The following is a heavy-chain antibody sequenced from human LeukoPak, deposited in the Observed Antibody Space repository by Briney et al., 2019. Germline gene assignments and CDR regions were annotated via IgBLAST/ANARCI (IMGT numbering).Heavy chain of an antibody. CDR3: AKLPPRYCSSTSCPHYFDY. V-gene: IGHV3-23*01. CDR1: GFTFSSYA. Sequence: GGSLRLSCAASGFTFSSYAMSWVRQAPGKGLEWVSAISGSGGSTYYADSVKGRFTISRDNSKNTLYLQMNSLRAEDTAVYYCAKLPPRYCSSTSCPHYFDYWGQGTLVTVSS. D-gene: IGHD2-2*01. J-gene: IGHJ4*02. CDR2: ISGSGGST.